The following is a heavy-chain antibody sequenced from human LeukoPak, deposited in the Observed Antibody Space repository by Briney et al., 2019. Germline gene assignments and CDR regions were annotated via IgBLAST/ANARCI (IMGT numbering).Heavy chain of an antibody. CDR2: FYTSGST. J-gene: IGHJ5*02. D-gene: IGHD2-21*02. CDR3: AGGVTTEWFDP. CDR1: GGSISSYY. V-gene: IGHV4-4*07. Sequence: PSETLSLTCTVSGGSISSYYWSWIRQPAGKGLEWIGRFYTSGSTNYNPSLKSRVTTSVDTSKNQFSLNLNSVTAADTAVYYCAGGVTTEWFDPWGQGTLVTVSS.